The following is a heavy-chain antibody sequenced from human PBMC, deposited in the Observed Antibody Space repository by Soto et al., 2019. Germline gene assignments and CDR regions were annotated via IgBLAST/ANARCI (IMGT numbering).Heavy chain of an antibody. V-gene: IGHV1-2*02. CDR2: INPNSGGT. Sequence: ASVKVSCKASGYTFTGYYMHWVRQAPGQGLEWRGWINPNSGGTNYAQKFQGRVTITADKSTSTAYMELSSLRSEDTAVYYCASSSLYGMDVWGQGTTVTVSS. CDR3: ASSSLYGMDV. J-gene: IGHJ6*02. CDR1: GYTFTGYY.